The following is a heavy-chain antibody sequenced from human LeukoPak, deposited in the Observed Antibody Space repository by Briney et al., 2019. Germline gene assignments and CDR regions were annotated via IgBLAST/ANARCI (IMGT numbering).Heavy chain of an antibody. CDR1: GFPFNNYW. CDR3: AKVRWGSDNALDS. J-gene: IGHJ4*02. D-gene: IGHD3-16*01. Sequence: GGSLRLSCAASGFPFNNYWMHWVRQAPGKGLVWVSRINNDGSYTNYADSVKGRFTISRDNAKNTVYLQMNSLRAEDTAVYYCAKVRWGSDNALDSWGQGTLVTGSS. V-gene: IGHV3-74*01. CDR2: INNDGSYT.